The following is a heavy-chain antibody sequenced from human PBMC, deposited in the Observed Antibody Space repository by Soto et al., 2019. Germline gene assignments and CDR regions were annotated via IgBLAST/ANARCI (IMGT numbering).Heavy chain of an antibody. CDR3: AKYGDYYGMDV. V-gene: IGHV3-30*18. CDR2: ISYDGSNK. D-gene: IGHD3-10*01. J-gene: IGHJ6*02. CDR1: GFTFSSYG. Sequence: QVQLVESGGGVVQPGRSLRLSCAASGFTFSSYGMHWVRQAPGKGLEWVAVISYDGSNKYYADSVKGRFTISRDNSKNTPYLQMNSLRAEDTAVYYCAKYGDYYGMDVWGQGTTVTVSS.